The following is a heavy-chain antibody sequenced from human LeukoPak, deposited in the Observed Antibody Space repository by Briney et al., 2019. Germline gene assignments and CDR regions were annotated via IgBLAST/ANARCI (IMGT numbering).Heavy chain of an antibody. V-gene: IGHV1-69*01. D-gene: IGHD3-3*01. J-gene: IGHJ4*02. CDR1: GGTFSSYA. CDR2: IIPIFGTA. CDR3: AIGTALEWLFPAYYFDS. Sequence: GSSVKVSCKASGGTFSSYAISWVRQAPGQGLEWMGGIIPIFGTANYAQKFQGRVMITADESTSTAYMELSSLRSDDTAVYYCAIGTALEWLFPAYYFDSWGQGTLVTVSS.